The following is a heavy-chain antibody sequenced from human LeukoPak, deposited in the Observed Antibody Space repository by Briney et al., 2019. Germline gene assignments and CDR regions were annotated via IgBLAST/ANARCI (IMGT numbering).Heavy chain of an antibody. D-gene: IGHD3-10*01. CDR2: IKQDGSEK. CDR3: ARDGESSFYYYYGMDV. V-gene: IGHV3-7*01. CDR1: GFTFSSYW. Sequence: GGSLRLSCAAPGFTFSSYWMSWVRQAPGKGLEWVANIKQDGSEKYYVDSVKGRFTISRDNAKNSLYLQMNSLRAEDTAVYYCARDGESSFYYYYGMDVWGQGTTVTVSS. J-gene: IGHJ6*02.